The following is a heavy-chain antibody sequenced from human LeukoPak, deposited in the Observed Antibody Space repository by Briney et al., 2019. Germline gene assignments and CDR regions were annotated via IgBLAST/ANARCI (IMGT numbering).Heavy chain of an antibody. CDR2: IRYDGSNK. D-gene: IGHD4-17*01. V-gene: IGHV3-30*02. Sequence: PGGSLRLSCAASRFTLSGYGMHWVRQAPNKGLEWVAFIRYDGSNKYYAESVKGRFTISRDDSKNTLYLQMNSLRAEDTAVYYCARESISTVTAVIYFDYWGQGTLVTVSS. J-gene: IGHJ4*02. CDR1: RFTLSGYG. CDR3: ARESISTVTAVIYFDY.